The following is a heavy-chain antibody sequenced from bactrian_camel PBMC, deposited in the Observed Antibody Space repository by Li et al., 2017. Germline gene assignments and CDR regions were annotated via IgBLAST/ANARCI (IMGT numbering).Heavy chain of an antibody. Sequence: HVQLVESGGGSVQAGGSLRLSCTSSSSTFALSEMAWYRQAPGNVCELVSTISSDGNTHIEDSVKGRFTISRDNPKNILYLEMNSLKPDDSAMYYCAAEEGRRECGSWYPYYYDTSDYWGKGTQVTVS. CDR2: ISSDGNT. J-gene: IGHJ7*01. V-gene: IGHV3S55*01. D-gene: IGHD1*01. CDR1: SSTFALSE.